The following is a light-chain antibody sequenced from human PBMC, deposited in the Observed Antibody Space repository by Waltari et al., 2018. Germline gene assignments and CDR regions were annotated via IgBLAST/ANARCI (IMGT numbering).Light chain of an antibody. V-gene: IGKV3-15*01. CDR2: DAS. CDR1: QSVSIN. J-gene: IGKJ5*01. Sequence: EVVMTQSPATLSVFSGERATLSCRASQSVSINLAWYQQKPGQAPRLLIYDASTRATGIPARFSGSGSGTEFTLTISSLQSEDFANYYCQQYNDWHLITFGQGTRLEIK. CDR3: QQYNDWHLIT.